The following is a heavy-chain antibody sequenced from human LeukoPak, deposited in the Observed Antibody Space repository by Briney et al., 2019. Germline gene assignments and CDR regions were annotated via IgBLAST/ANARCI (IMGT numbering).Heavy chain of an antibody. D-gene: IGHD2-2*01. Sequence: ASVKVSCKASGYTFTNYGISWVRQAPGQGLEWMGWSSTYNDKRHYAQRLQGRGTITTDTSTSTAYMELKSLRSDHTAVYYCARDREDCTSCYYYWGQGTLVTVSS. CDR1: GYTFTNYG. V-gene: IGHV1-18*01. J-gene: IGHJ4*02. CDR3: ARDREDCTSCYYY. CDR2: SSTYNDKR.